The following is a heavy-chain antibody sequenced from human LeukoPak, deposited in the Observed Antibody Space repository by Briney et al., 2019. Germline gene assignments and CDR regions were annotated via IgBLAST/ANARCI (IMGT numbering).Heavy chain of an antibody. CDR1: GFTFSSYA. CDR3: ATQENSSSWYPDLYYFDY. V-gene: IGHV3-30-3*01. J-gene: IGHJ4*02. CDR2: ISYDGSNK. D-gene: IGHD6-13*01. Sequence: GGSLRLSCAASGFTFSSYAMHWVRQAPGKGLEWVAVISYDGSNKYYADSVKGRFTISRDNSKNTLYLQMNSLRAEDTAVYYCATQENSSSWYPDLYYFDYWGQGTLVTVSS.